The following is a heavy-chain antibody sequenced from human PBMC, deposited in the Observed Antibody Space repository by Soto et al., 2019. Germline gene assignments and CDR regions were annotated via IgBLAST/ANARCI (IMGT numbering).Heavy chain of an antibody. CDR1: GFTFSTYG. CDR2: MGNDGITT. CDR3: AKAFQWDLLAFDT. J-gene: IGHJ3*02. V-gene: IGHV3-30*02. Sequence: PGGSLRLSCAASGFTFSTYGVHWVRQAPGKGLEWVAVMGNDGITTFYADSVKGRFTISRDNSKNTLFLQMNSLRADDTAVYYCAKAFQWDLLAFDTWGEGTMVPVSS. D-gene: IGHD1-26*01.